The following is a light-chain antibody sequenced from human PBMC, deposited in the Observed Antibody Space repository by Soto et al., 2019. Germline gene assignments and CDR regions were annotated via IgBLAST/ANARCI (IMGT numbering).Light chain of an antibody. J-gene: IGKJ1*01. CDR2: DAS. CDR3: QQFHYWWT. CDR1: QNIDNK. V-gene: IGKV3-15*01. Sequence: EIVMTQSPATLSVSPGERATLSCRASQNIDNKLVWYQQKPGQVPRLLIYDASTRATGIPARFSGSGSGTEFTLTISSLQSEDFAFYYCQQFHYWWTFGQGTKVDSK.